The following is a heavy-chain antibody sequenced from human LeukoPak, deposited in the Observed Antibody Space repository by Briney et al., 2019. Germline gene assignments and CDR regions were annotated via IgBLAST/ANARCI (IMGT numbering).Heavy chain of an antibody. CDR3: AKLGDSSGYYLDP. D-gene: IGHD3-22*01. V-gene: IGHV3-30-3*02. Sequence: GRSLRLSCAASGFTFSSYAMHWVRQAPGKGLEWVAIISYDGSNKYYADSVKGRFTISRDNSKNTLYLQMNSLRAEDTAVYYCAKLGDSSGYYLDPWGQGTLVTVSS. CDR2: ISYDGSNK. CDR1: GFTFSSYA. J-gene: IGHJ5*02.